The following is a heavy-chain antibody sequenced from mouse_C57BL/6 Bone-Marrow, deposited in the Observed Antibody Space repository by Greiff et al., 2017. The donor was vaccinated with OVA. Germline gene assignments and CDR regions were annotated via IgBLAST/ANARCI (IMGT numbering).Heavy chain of an antibody. CDR3: ARGDYYGSQAWFAY. V-gene: IGHV1-81*01. J-gene: IGHJ3*01. Sequence: QVQLQQSGAELARPGASVKLSCKASGYTFTSYGIRWVTPSTFPGLAWIGEIYPRSGNTYYNEKFKGKATLTADKSSSTAYMELRSLTSEDSAVYFCARGDYYGSQAWFAYWGQGTLVTVSA. D-gene: IGHD1-1*01. CDR1: GYTFTSYG. CDR2: IYPRSGNT.